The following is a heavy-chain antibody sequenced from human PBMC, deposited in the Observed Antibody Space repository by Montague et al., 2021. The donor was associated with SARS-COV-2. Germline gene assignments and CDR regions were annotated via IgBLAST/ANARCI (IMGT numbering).Heavy chain of an antibody. CDR1: TTSFSGYF. CDR2: IYYSGST. V-gene: IGHV4-34*01. J-gene: IGHJ4*02. CDR3: ARKTSRGLTIFGVVTASYCFDY. Sequence: LRLSCAVHTTSFSGYFWGWIRQPPGKGLEWIGSIYYSGSTYYNPSLKSRVTISVDTSKNQFSLKLSSVTAADTAVFYCARKTSRGLTIFGVVTASYCFDYWGQGTLVTVSS. D-gene: IGHD3-3*01.